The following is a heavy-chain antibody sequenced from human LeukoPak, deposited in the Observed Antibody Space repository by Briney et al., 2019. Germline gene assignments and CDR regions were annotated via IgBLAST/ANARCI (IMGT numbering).Heavy chain of an antibody. Sequence: GGSLRLSCAASGFTVSSNYMSWVRQAPGKGLEWVSVVYSGGSTYYADSVKGRFTISRDNSKNTLYLQMNSLRAEDTAVYYCARDGPLQLASYWGQGTLVTVSS. CDR2: VYSGGST. CDR3: ARDGPLQLASY. CDR1: GFTVSSNY. J-gene: IGHJ4*02. V-gene: IGHV3-53*01. D-gene: IGHD6-6*01.